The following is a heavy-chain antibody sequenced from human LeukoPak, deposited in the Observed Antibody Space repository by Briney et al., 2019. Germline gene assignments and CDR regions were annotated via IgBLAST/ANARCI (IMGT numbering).Heavy chain of an antibody. J-gene: IGHJ4*02. V-gene: IGHV3-30*02. D-gene: IGHD5-12*01. CDR1: EFTFSAYG. CDR3: AKGRDSGYDRPYYFNN. CDR2: IRYDGNNK. Sequence: PGGSLRLSCAASEFTFSAYGMHWVRQAPGKGLEWVAFIRYDGNNKYYADSVKGRFTISRDNSKNTLYLQLSSLRADDTAVYYCAKGRDSGYDRPYYFNNWGQGTQVTVSS.